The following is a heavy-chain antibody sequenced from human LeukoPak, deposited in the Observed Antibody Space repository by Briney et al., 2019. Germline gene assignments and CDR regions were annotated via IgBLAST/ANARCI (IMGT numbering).Heavy chain of an antibody. CDR2: INHSGST. V-gene: IGHV4-34*01. CDR1: GGSFSGYY. J-gene: IGHJ6*02. CDR3: ARARGYSYGYPLDG. Sequence: PSETLSLTCAVYGGSFSGYYWSWIRQPPGKGLEWIGEINHSGSTNYNPSLKSRVTISVDTSKNQYSLKLSSVTAADTAVYYCARARGYSYGYPLDGWGQGTTVTVSS. D-gene: IGHD5-18*01.